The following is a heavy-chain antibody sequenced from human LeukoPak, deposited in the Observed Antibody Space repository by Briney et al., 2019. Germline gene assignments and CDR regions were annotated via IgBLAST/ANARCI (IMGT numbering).Heavy chain of an antibody. D-gene: IGHD3-22*01. J-gene: IGHJ5*02. CDR2: INPSGGST. CDR1: GYTFARYY. V-gene: IGHV1-46*01. Sequence: ASLKLSCKASGYTFARYYIHWVRQAPGQGLEWMGIINPSGGSTRYAQKFQGRVTMTRDTSTSTVYMELSSLRSDDAAVYYCARGGYYDSSGSFDPWGQGTLVTVSS. CDR3: ARGGYYDSSGSFDP.